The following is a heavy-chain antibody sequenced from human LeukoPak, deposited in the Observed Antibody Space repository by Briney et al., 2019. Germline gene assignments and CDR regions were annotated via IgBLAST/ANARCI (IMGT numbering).Heavy chain of an antibody. CDR2: INQSGST. J-gene: IGHJ5*02. V-gene: IGHV4-34*01. D-gene: IGHD1-20*01. Sequence: PSETLSLTCAVYGGSFSDYYWSWIRQPPGKGLEWIGDINQSGSTNYNPSLKSRVTISLDTSKSQVSLKLTSVTAADAAVYYCARDSYSWNVDAFDPWGQGTLVTVSS. CDR3: ARDSYSWNVDAFDP. CDR1: GGSFSDYY.